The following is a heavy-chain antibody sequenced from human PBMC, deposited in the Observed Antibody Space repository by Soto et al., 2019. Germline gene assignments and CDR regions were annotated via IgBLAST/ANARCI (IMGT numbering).Heavy chain of an antibody. J-gene: IGHJ6*02. CDR2: INHSGST. D-gene: IGHD3-3*01. CDR3: ARGYRVFGLAGRPYYYYGMDV. CDR1: GGSFSGYY. V-gene: IGHV4-34*01. Sequence: SETQSLTCAVYGGSFSGYYWSWIRQPPGKGLEWIGEINHSGSTNYNPSLKSRVTISVDTSKNQFSLKLSSVTAADTAVYYCARGYRVFGLAGRPYYYYGMDVWGHVTKVTVYS.